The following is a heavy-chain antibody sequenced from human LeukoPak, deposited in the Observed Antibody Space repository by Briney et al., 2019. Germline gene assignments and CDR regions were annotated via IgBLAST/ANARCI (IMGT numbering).Heavy chain of an antibody. CDR3: ARQGSREFDY. Sequence: GESLKISCKGSGYSFTSYWIGWVRQMPGEGLEGMGIIYPGDSDTRYSPSFQGQVTISADKSISTAYLQWSSLKASDTSMYYCARQGSREFDYWGQGTLVAVSS. CDR1: GYSFTSYW. D-gene: IGHD6-19*01. J-gene: IGHJ4*02. CDR2: IYPGDSDT. V-gene: IGHV5-51*01.